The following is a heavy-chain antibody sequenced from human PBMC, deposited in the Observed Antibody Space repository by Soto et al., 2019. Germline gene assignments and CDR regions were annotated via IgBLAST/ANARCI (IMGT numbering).Heavy chain of an antibody. D-gene: IGHD3-10*01. CDR3: ASVWFVGEIFRNWFDP. CDR1: GDSISSGDYY. J-gene: IGHJ5*02. Sequence: QVQLQESGPGLVKPSQTLSLTCSVSGDSISSGDYYWSWIRQHPGKGLEWIGYIYHSGITYFNPCLTSRVTISVHTSKHHVSLNLRSVPAADTAVYYCASVWFVGEIFRNWFDPWGQGSLVTVSS. V-gene: IGHV4-31*03. CDR2: IYHSGIT.